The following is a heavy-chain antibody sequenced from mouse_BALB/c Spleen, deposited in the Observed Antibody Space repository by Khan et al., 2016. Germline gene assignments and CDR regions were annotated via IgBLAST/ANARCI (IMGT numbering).Heavy chain of an antibody. V-gene: IGHV1S137*01. CDR1: GYTFTDYA. CDR3: ARGRYHGVGDYFDY. CDR2: INTYYGDA. D-gene: IGHD2-3*01. Sequence: QVQLQQSGAELVRPGVSVKISCKGSGYTFTDYALHWVRQSHAKSLEWIGGINTYYGDASYNQKFKGQATMTVDKSSNTAYMEFARMTSEDSASYFCARGRYHGVGDYFDYWGQGTTLTVSS. J-gene: IGHJ2*01.